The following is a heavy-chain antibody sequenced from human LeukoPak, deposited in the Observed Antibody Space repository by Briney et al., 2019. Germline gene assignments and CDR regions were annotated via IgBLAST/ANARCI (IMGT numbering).Heavy chain of an antibody. CDR1: GYTFTSYG. V-gene: IGHV1-18*01. D-gene: IGHD3-10*01. CDR3: ARGALWFGELPSDP. J-gene: IGHJ5*02. Sequence: EVSVKVSCKASGYTFTSYGISWVRQAPGQGLEWMGWISAYNGNTNYAQKLQGRVTMTTDTSTSTAYMELRSLRSDDTAVYYCARGALWFGELPSDPWGQGTLVTVSS. CDR2: ISAYNGNT.